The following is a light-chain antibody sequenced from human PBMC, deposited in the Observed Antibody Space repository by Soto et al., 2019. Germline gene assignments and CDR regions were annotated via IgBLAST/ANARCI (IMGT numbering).Light chain of an antibody. CDR2: DVS. CDR3: CSYAGSYTSDVV. Sequence: QSALTQPRSVSGSPGQSVTISCTGTSSNVGGYNYVSWYQQHPGKAPKLIIYDVSKRPSGVPDRFSGSKSGNTASLTISGLQADDEADYYCCSYAGSYTSDVVFGGGTQLTVL. V-gene: IGLV2-11*01. J-gene: IGLJ2*01. CDR1: SSNVGGYNY.